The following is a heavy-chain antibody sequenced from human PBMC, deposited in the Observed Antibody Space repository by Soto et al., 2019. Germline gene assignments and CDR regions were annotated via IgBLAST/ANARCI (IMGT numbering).Heavy chain of an antibody. D-gene: IGHD3-10*01. CDR2: IYNSGST. CDR1: GGSINSGGYY. V-gene: IGHV4-31*01. CDR3: AREEVAYYGSGSYNWFDP. Sequence: QVQLQESGPGLVKPSQTLSLTCTVSGGSINSGGYYWSWIRQHPGKGLEWIGYIYNSGSTYYNPSLQSLITISVDTSKNQFSLKLGSVTVADTAVYYCAREEVAYYGSGSYNWFDPWGQGTLVTVSS. J-gene: IGHJ5*02.